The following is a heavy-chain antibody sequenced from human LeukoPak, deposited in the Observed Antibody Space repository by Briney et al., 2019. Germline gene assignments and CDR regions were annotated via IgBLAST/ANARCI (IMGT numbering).Heavy chain of an antibody. CDR1: GFTFSSYW. V-gene: IGHV3-30*03. D-gene: IGHD3-16*01. Sequence: EGSLRLSCAASGFTFSSYWMSWVRQAPGKGLEWVAVISYDGSNKYYADSVKGRFTISRDNSKNTLYLQMNSLRAEDTAVYYCARDVYWGGGMFDYWGRGTLVTVSS. J-gene: IGHJ4*02. CDR2: ISYDGSNK. CDR3: ARDVYWGGGMFDY.